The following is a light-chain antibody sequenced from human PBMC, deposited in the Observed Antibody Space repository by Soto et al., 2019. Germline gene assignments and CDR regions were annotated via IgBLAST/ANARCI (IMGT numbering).Light chain of an antibody. J-gene: IGKJ1*01. CDR2: AAT. V-gene: IGKV1-12*01. CDR3: LQVANFPRT. CDR1: QDINSR. Sequence: DIQMTQSPSSVSASVGDTVTITCRASQDINSRLAWFQQQPGRPPKYVIQAATMLQSGFPSRFAGSGSGRDFTLTIHTLQPVDSATYYCLQVANFPRTFGQGTKVDIK.